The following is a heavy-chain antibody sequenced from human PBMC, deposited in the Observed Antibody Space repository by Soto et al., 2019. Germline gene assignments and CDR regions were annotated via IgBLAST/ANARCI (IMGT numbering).Heavy chain of an antibody. CDR3: ARDAGGIAARLVYYYYGMDV. CDR2: IYYRGST. D-gene: IGHD6-6*01. V-gene: IGHV4-61*01. Sequence: PENLPITSSVSAGFVSRACYFWCWIRQPPGKGLEWIGYIYYRGSTNYNPSLKSRVTISVDTSKNQFSLKLSSVTAADTAVYYCARDAGGIAARLVYYYYGMDVWGQGTTVT. J-gene: IGHJ6*02. CDR1: AGFVSRACYF.